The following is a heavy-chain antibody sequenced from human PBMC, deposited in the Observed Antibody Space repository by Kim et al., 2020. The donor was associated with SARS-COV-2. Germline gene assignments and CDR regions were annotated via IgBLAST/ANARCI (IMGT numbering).Heavy chain of an antibody. D-gene: IGHD1-1*01. CDR1: GFTVSSNY. V-gene: IGHV3-53*01. J-gene: IGHJ3*02. Sequence: GGSLRLSCAASGFTVSSNYMSWVRQAPGKGLEWVSVIYSGGSTYYADSVKGRFTISRDNSKNTLYLQMNSLRAEDTAVYYCARGAERLPFDIWGQGTMVTVSS. CDR3: ARGAERLPFDI. CDR2: IYSGGST.